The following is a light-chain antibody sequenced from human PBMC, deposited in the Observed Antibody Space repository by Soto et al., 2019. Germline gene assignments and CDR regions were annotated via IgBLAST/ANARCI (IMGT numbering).Light chain of an antibody. J-gene: IGKJ1*01. Sequence: DVVMTQSPLSLPVTLGQPASISCRSSQILLYSDGNTYLNWCHQRPGQSPRRLIYKVSNRDSGVPDRFSGSGSGTDFTLKISRGEAEDVGVYYCMQGRHWPRTVGQGTKVDIK. V-gene: IGKV2-30*01. CDR2: KVS. CDR3: MQGRHWPRT. CDR1: QILLYSDGNTY.